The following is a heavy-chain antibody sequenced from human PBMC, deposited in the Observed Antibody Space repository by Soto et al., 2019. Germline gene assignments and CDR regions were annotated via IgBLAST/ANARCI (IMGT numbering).Heavy chain of an antibody. Sequence: GGSLRLSCAASGFTFSSYGMHWVRQAPGKGLEWVAVIWYDGSNKYYADSVKGRFTISRDNSKNTLYLQMNSLRAEDTAVYYCARVRWIQLSKDYYGMDVWGQGTTVTVSS. J-gene: IGHJ6*02. CDR2: IWYDGSNK. CDR1: GFTFSSYG. V-gene: IGHV3-33*01. CDR3: ARVRWIQLSKDYYGMDV. D-gene: IGHD5-18*01.